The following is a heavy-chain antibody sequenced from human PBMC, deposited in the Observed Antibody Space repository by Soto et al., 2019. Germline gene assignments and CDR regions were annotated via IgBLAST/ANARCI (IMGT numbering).Heavy chain of an antibody. J-gene: IGHJ5*02. D-gene: IGHD2-2*02. CDR2: IYYSGDT. CDR1: GGSIISGDYY. CDR3: ARDVGYCISTSCYSWFDP. V-gene: IGHV4-30-4*02. Sequence: SETLSLTCTVSGGSIISGDYYWSWIRQPPGKGLEWIGYIYYSGDTSYNPSLKSRVTISIDTSKNQFSLKLSSVTAADTAVYYCARDVGYCISTSCYSWFDPWAREPWSPSPQ.